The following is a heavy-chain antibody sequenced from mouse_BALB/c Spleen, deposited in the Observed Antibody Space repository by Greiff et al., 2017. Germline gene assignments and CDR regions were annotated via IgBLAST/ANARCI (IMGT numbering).Heavy chain of an antibody. CDR2: IDPENGDT. V-gene: IGHV14-4*02. Sequence: EVQLQQSGAELVRSGASVKLSCTASGFNIKDYYMHWVKQRPEQGLEWIGWIDPENGDTEYAPKFQGKATMTADTSSNTAYLQLSSLTSEDTAFYYCNAKGNDSYSYAMDYWGQGTSVTVSS. CDR1: GFNIKDYY. CDR3: NAKGNDSYSYAMDY. J-gene: IGHJ4*01. D-gene: IGHD2-3*01.